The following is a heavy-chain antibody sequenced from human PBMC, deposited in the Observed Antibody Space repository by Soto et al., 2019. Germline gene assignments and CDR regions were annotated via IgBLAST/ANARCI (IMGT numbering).Heavy chain of an antibody. Sequence: GSGRTLVKPTQTLTLACTFSGFSLSTSAMYMSWIRQPPGRALEWLAHIFSNDEKSYSTSLKSRLTISKDTSKSQVVLTMTNMDPVDTATYYCARSISGSYSYDWFDLWGQGTLVTVSS. CDR1: GFSLSTSAMY. CDR2: IFSNDEK. D-gene: IGHD1-20*01. CDR3: ARSISGSYSYDWFDL. J-gene: IGHJ5*02. V-gene: IGHV2-26*01.